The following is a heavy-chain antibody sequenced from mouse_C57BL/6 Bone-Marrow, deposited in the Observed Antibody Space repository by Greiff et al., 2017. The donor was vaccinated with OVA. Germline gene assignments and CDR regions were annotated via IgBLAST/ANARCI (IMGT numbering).Heavy chain of an antibody. Sequence: EVKLVESGPGLVKPSQSLSLTCSVTGYSITSGYYWNWIRQFPGNKLEWMGYISYDGSNNYNPSLKNRISITRDTSKNQFFLKLNSVTTEDTATYYCASNWAYYFDYWGQGTTLTVSS. CDR1: GYSITSGYY. D-gene: IGHD4-1*01. CDR3: ASNWAYYFDY. J-gene: IGHJ2*01. CDR2: ISYDGSN. V-gene: IGHV3-6*01.